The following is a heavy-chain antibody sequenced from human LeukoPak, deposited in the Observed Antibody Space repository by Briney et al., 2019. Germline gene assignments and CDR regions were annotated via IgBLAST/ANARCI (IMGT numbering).Heavy chain of an antibody. CDR3: AKDRIGFYQPYDY. Sequence: GGSLRLSCAASGFAFSSHAMSWVRQAPGKGLEWVSAISGGGEITWYADSVKGRFIMSRDNSRNMLHLQMNSLRAEDTAVYYCAKDRIGFYQPYDYWGQGTLVTVSS. D-gene: IGHD2-2*01. J-gene: IGHJ4*02. CDR2: ISGGGEIT. V-gene: IGHV3-23*01. CDR1: GFAFSSHA.